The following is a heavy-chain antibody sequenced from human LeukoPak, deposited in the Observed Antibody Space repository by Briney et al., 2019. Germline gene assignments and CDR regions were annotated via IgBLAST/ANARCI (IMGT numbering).Heavy chain of an antibody. J-gene: IGHJ4*02. CDR1: GYSFTSYS. CDR3: VRHVDFYGPIDN. D-gene: IGHD2/OR15-2a*01. CDR2: IYHGDSDT. Sequence: GESLKIFCWGSGYSFTSYSIGRVRQMPGKGLEWMGIIYHGDSDTRYSASFQGQVTIPADKSISTAYLQWSSLKASDTAMYYCVRHVDFYGPIDNGGQGTLASVSS. V-gene: IGHV5-51*01.